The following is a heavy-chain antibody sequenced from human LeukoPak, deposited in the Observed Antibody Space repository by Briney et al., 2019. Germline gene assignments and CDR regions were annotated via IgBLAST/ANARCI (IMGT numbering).Heavy chain of an antibody. D-gene: IGHD6-25*01. CDR3: ARPPKGIAANWYFDL. J-gene: IGHJ2*01. CDR2: IYYSGST. Sequence: SETLSLTCTVSGGSISSSSYYWGWIRQPPGKGLEWIGSIYYSGSTYYNPSLKSRVTISVDTSKNQFSLKLSSVTAADTAVYYCARPPKGIAANWYFDLWGRGTLVTVSS. CDR1: GGSISSSSYY. V-gene: IGHV4-39*07.